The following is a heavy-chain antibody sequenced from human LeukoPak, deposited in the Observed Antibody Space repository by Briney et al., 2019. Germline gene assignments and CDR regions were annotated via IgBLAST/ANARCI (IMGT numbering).Heavy chain of an antibody. V-gene: IGHV3-7*01. Sequence: GGSLRLSCAASGFTFSSYWMSWVRQAPGKGLEWVANIKQDGSEKYYVDSVKGRFTISRDNAKNSLYLQMNSLRVEDTAVYYCARDPETPYYDILTGAHDALDIWGQGTMVTVSS. J-gene: IGHJ3*02. D-gene: IGHD3-9*01. CDR3: ARDPETPYYDILTGAHDALDI. CDR1: GFTFSSYW. CDR2: IKQDGSEK.